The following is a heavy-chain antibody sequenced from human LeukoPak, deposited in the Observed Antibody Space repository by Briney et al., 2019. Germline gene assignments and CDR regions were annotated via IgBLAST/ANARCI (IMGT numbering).Heavy chain of an antibody. Sequence: GGSLRLSCTASGFTFDDYAMSWVRQAPGKGLEWVGFIRSKVYGETIEYAASVKGRFTISRDDSKSIAYLQMNGLETEDTAIYYCTRNIAQSSSVDYWGQGTLVTVSS. CDR3: TRNIAQSSSVDY. D-gene: IGHD6-13*01. CDR1: GFTFDDYA. J-gene: IGHJ4*02. V-gene: IGHV3-49*04. CDR2: IRSKVYGETI.